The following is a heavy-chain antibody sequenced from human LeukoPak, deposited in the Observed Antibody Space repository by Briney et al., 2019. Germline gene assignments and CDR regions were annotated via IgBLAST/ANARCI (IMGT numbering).Heavy chain of an antibody. V-gene: IGHV3-53*01. CDR2: IYSGGST. D-gene: IGHD3-16*01. J-gene: IGHJ4*02. CDR1: GFTVSSNY. CDR3: AGGAMVAIFDY. Sequence: GGSLRLSCAASGFTVSSNYMSWVRQAPGKGLEWVSVIYSGGSTYYADSVKGRFTISRDNSKNTLYLQMNSLRAEDTAVYYYAGGAMVAIFDYWGQGTLVTVSS.